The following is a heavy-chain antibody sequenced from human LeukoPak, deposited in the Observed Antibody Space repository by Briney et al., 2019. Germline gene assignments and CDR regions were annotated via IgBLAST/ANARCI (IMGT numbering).Heavy chain of an antibody. V-gene: IGHV1-2*06. CDR2: INPNSGDT. D-gene: IGHD2-8*01. J-gene: IGHJ6*03. Sequence: ASVKVSCKASGYTFSGSYIHWVRQAPGQGLEWMEQINPNSGDTNFAQTFQGRVTMTRDTSITTAYMELSSLTSDDTAVYFCARSAEHCNNGVCFTDYYMDVWGKGTTVTVSS. CDR1: GYTFSGSY. CDR3: ARSAEHCNNGVCFTDYYMDV.